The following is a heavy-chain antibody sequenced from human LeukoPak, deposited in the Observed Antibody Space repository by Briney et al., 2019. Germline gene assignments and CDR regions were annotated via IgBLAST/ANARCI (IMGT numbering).Heavy chain of an antibody. V-gene: IGHV1-69*01. CDR2: ILPIFRMT. Sequence: SVKVSCKASGGTFRNYPITWVRQAPGQGLEWMGGILPIFRMTNYAEKFQGRVTITADESTTTAYLELNSLRSEDTAVYYCAICSSTWSGDRPDSWGQGSLVTVSS. CDR3: AICSSTWSGDRPDS. CDR1: GGTFRNYP. D-gene: IGHD2-2*01. J-gene: IGHJ4*02.